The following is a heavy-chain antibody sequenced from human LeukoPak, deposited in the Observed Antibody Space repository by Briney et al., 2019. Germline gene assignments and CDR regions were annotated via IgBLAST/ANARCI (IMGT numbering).Heavy chain of an antibody. D-gene: IGHD1-14*01. J-gene: IGHJ4*02. Sequence: GGSLRLSCAASGFTFSSYSMNWVRQAPGKGLEWVSYISSSSSTIYYADSVKGRFTISRDNAKNSLYLQMSSLRDEGTAVYYCARDRYGYWGQGTLVTVSS. V-gene: IGHV3-48*02. CDR1: GFTFSSYS. CDR3: ARDRYGY. CDR2: ISSSSSTI.